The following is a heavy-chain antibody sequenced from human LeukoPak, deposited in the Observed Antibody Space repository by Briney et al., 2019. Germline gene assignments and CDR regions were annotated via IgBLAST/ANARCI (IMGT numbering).Heavy chain of an antibody. CDR3: AKTWEEDAFDI. Sequence: GESLKISCKASGYSFTTYWIGWVRQMPGKGLEWMGIIYPGDSDTRYSPSLQGQVTISADKSINTAYLQWSSLTASDTAMYYCAKTWEEDAFDIWGQGTMVTVSS. V-gene: IGHV5-51*01. J-gene: IGHJ3*02. D-gene: IGHD1-26*01. CDR1: GYSFTTYW. CDR2: IYPGDSDT.